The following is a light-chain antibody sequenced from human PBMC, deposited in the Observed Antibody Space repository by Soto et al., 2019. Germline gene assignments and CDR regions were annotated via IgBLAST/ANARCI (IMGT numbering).Light chain of an antibody. CDR2: DAS. J-gene: IGKJ3*01. CDR3: QKYSSAPFT. Sequence: EIQMTQSPSSLSASVGDRVTITCRARQGISNLLAWYQQKPGKVPKLLIYDASTLQSGVPSRFSGTGSGTDFTLTISSLQPEDVATYYCQKYSSAPFTFGPGTKVDVK. CDR1: QGISNL. V-gene: IGKV1-27*01.